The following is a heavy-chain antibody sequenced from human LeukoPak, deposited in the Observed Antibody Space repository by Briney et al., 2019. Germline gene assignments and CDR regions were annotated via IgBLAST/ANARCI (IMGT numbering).Heavy chain of an antibody. CDR3: AHSNYDILTGYFQH. J-gene: IGHJ1*01. CDR1: GFSLSTSGVG. D-gene: IGHD3-9*01. Sequence: KESGPTLVNPTQTLTLTCTFSGFSLSTSGVGVGWIRQPPGRALEWLALIYWDDDKRCSPSLKSRLTITKDTSKNQVVLTMTNMDPVDTATYYCAHSNYDILTGYFQHWGQGTLVTVSS. V-gene: IGHV2-5*02. CDR2: IYWDDDK.